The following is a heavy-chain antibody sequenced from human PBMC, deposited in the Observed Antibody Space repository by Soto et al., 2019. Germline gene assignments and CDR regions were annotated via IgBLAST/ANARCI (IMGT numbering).Heavy chain of an antibody. V-gene: IGHV1-18*01. CDR3: ARDGFMPTEIPVFRAKFDP. CDR1: GYTFTNYG. D-gene: IGHD2-2*01. CDR2: ISGYNGKT. Sequence: QVQLVQSGAEVKKPGASVKVSCKASGYTFTNYGISWVRQAPGQGLEWMGRISGYNGKTDNSHNFPGRITLTTDTSTSTAYMEVRSLRSDDTAVYYCARDGFMPTEIPVFRAKFDPWGQGTLVTVSS. J-gene: IGHJ5*02.